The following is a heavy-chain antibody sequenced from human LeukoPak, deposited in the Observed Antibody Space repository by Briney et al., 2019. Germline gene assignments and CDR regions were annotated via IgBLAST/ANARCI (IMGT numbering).Heavy chain of an antibody. CDR2: IYHSGST. J-gene: IGHJ6*02. CDR3: ARTTSSGSGYGMDV. CDR1: GGSISSGGYS. D-gene: IGHD3-10*01. V-gene: IGHV4-30-2*01. Sequence: TLSLTCAVSGGSISSGGYSWSWIRQPPGKGLVWIGYIYHSGSTYYNPSLKSRVTISVDTSKNQFSLKLSSVTAADTAVYYCARTTSSGSGYGMDVWGQGTTVTVSS.